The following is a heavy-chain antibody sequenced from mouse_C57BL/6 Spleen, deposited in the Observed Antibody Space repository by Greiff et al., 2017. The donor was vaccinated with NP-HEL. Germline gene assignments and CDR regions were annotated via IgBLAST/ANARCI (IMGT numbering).Heavy chain of an antibody. CDR2: IYPGSGST. D-gene: IGHD2-5*01. CDR1: GYTFTSYW. J-gene: IGHJ3*01. CDR3: ARRGYSNPWFAY. Sequence: QVQLQQSGAELVKPGASVKMSCKASGYTFTSYWITWVKQRPGQGLEWIGDIYPGSGSTNYNEKFKSKATLTVDTSSSTAYMQLSSLTSEDSAVYYCARRGYSNPWFAYWGQGTLVTVSA. V-gene: IGHV1-55*01.